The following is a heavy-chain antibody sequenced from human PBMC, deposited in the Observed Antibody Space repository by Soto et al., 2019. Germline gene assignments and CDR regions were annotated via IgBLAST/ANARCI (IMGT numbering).Heavy chain of an antibody. Sequence: QLQLQESGPGLVKPSETLSLTCTVSGGSISSSYHYWGWIRQPPGKGLEWIGSIYYSGSTYNNPSLKSRVAISLDTSKNQFSLKLSSVTAAHTAVFSFARHSAVAPAADWFAPWGQGTLVTVSS. CDR2: IYYSGST. D-gene: IGHD6-19*01. CDR1: GGSISSSYHY. V-gene: IGHV4-39*01. J-gene: IGHJ5*02. CDR3: ARHSAVAPAADWFAP.